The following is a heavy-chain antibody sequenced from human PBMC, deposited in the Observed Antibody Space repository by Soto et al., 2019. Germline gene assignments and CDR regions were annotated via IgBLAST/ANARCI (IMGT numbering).Heavy chain of an antibody. Sequence: QVQLVESGGGVVQPGRSLRLSCAASGFTFSSYAMHWVRQAPGKGLEWVAVISYDGSNKYYADSVKGRFTISRDNSKNTLYLQMNSLRAEDTAVYYCARDPHLPYYYDSSGYFGGAFDIWGQGTMVTVSS. V-gene: IGHV3-30-3*01. D-gene: IGHD3-22*01. CDR1: GFTFSSYA. CDR3: ARDPHLPYYYDSSGYFGGAFDI. CDR2: ISYDGSNK. J-gene: IGHJ3*02.